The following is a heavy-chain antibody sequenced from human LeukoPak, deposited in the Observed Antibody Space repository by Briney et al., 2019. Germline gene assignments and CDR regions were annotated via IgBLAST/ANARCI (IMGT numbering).Heavy chain of an antibody. J-gene: IGHJ2*01. D-gene: IGHD2-15*01. V-gene: IGHV3-21*01. CDR3: ARDSCSGGGCHYWYFDL. CDR1: GFTFSSYS. Sequence: GGSLRLSCAASGFTFSSYSMNWVRQAPGKGLEWVSSISSSSSYIYYADSVKGRFTISRDNAKNSLYLQMNSLRAEDTAVYYCARDSCSGGGCHYWYFDLWGRGTLVTVSS. CDR2: ISSSSSYI.